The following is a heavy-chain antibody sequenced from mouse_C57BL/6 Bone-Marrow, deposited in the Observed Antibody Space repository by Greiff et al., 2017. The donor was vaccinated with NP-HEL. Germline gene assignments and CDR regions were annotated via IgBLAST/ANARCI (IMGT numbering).Heavy chain of an antibody. J-gene: IGHJ3*01. Sequence: VMLVESGPGLVQPSQSLSITCTVSGFSLTSYGVHWVRQSPGKGLEWLGVIWSGGSTDYNAAFISRLSISKDNSKSQVFFKMNSLQADDTAIYYCAVLSKWFAYWGQGTLVTVSA. D-gene: IGHD2-5*01. CDR2: IWSGGST. CDR1: GFSLTSYG. CDR3: AVLSKWFAY. V-gene: IGHV2-2*01.